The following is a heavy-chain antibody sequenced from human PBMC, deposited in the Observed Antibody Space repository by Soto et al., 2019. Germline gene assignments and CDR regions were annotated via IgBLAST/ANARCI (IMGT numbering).Heavy chain of an antibody. D-gene: IGHD1-26*01. CDR3: ARGPDRGRSQDDACDT. CDR1: GFTFSSYG. CDR2: IWYGGSDK. V-gene: IGHV3-33*01. Sequence: QVQLVESGGGVVQPGRSLRLSCAASGFTFSSYGMHWVRQAPGKGLEWVALIWYGGSDKYYVDFVTGRFTISRDNSKNTLYLHLNSLRAEDTSVYYCARGPDRGRSQDDACDTWGQGTIVTVSS. J-gene: IGHJ3*02.